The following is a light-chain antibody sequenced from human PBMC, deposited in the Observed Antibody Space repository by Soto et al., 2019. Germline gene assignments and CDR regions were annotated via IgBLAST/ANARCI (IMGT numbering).Light chain of an antibody. CDR3: QQYGSSPRT. CDR1: QSVSSSY. V-gene: IGKV3-20*01. CDR2: GAS. Sequence: EIVLTQSPGTLSLSPGERATLSCRASQSVSSSYLAWYQQKPGQAPRLLIYGASSRDTGIPDRFSGSGSGTDVTLTISKLEPEAFAVYYCQQYGSSPRTFGQGTRLEIK. J-gene: IGKJ5*01.